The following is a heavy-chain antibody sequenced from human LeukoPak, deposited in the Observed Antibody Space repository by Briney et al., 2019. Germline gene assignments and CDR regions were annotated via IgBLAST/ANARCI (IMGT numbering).Heavy chain of an antibody. Sequence: SETLSLTCTVSGGSISSDNYYWGWIRQSPGKGLEWIGSISYSGSTYYNPSLKSRVTISEDTSNNQFSLKLSSVTAADTAVYYCARASHDYGDYSHFDYWGQGTLVTVSS. CDR1: GGSISSDNYY. D-gene: IGHD4-17*01. CDR2: ISYSGST. J-gene: IGHJ4*02. V-gene: IGHV4-39*07. CDR3: ARASHDYGDYSHFDY.